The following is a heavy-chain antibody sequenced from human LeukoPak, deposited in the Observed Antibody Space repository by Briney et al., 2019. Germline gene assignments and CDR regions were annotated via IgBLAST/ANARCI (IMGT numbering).Heavy chain of an antibody. V-gene: IGHV1-2*04. J-gene: IGHJ6*02. CDR3: ARAYSSSSGFFSGDYYYGMDV. Sequence: ASVKVSCKTSGYGFTHYYLHWVRQAPGQGLEWMGWINPNSGGTDYAQKFQGWVTMTRDTSISTAYMELSRLRSDDTAVYYCARAYSSSSGFFSGDYYYGMDVWGQGTTVTVSS. CDR2: INPNSGGT. CDR1: GYGFTHYY. D-gene: IGHD6-13*01.